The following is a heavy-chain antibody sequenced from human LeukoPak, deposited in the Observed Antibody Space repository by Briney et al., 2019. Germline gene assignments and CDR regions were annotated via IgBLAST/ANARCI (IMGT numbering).Heavy chain of an antibody. CDR3: ARGGGPLRSKQQPIYDY. Sequence: SVKVSCKASGGTFSSYAISWVRQAPGQGLEWMGRIIPILGIANYAQKFQGRVTITADKSTSTAYMELSSLRSEDTAVYYCARGGGPLRSKQQPIYDYWGQGTLVTVSS. D-gene: IGHD6-13*01. CDR2: IIPILGIA. J-gene: IGHJ4*02. V-gene: IGHV1-69*04. CDR1: GGTFSSYA.